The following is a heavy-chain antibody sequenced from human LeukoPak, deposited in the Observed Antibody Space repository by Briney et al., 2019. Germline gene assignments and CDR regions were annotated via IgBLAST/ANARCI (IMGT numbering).Heavy chain of an antibody. CDR2: INAGNGNT. D-gene: IGHD6-13*01. V-gene: IGHV1-3*01. CDR3: ARGRGYSSSWDYFDY. J-gene: IGHJ4*01. CDR1: GYTFTSYA. Sequence: ASVKVSCKASGYTFTSYAMHWVRQAPGQRLEWMGWINAGNGNTKYSQKFQGRVTITRDTSASTAYMELSSLRSEDTAVYYCARGRGYSSSWDYFDYXGXGXLVTVSS.